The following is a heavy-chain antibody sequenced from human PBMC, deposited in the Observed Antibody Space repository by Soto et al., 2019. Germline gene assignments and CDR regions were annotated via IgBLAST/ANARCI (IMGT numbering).Heavy chain of an antibody. CDR3: AKARPPKTTVTTTFDY. Sequence: GGSLRLSCAASGFTFSSYAMSWVRQAPGKGLEWVSAISGSGGSTYYADSVKGRFTISRDNSKNTLYLQMNSLRAEDTAVYYCAKARPPKTTVTTTFDYWGQGTLVTVSS. V-gene: IGHV3-23*01. CDR1: GFTFSSYA. CDR2: ISGSGGST. J-gene: IGHJ4*02. D-gene: IGHD4-17*01.